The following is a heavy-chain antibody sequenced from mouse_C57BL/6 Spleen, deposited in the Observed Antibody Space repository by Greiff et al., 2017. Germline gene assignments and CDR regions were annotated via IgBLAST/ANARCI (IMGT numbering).Heavy chain of an antibody. J-gene: IGHJ2*01. CDR2: IWTGGGT. CDR1: GFSLTSYA. D-gene: IGHD2-4*01. CDR3: ARNYDYDQVCYFDY. V-gene: IGHV2-9-1*01. Sequence: VKLMESGPGLVAPSQSLSITCTVSGFSLTSYAISWVRQPPGKGLEWLGVIWTGGGTNYNSALKSRLSISKDNSKSQVFLKMNSLQTDDTARYYCARNYDYDQVCYFDYWGQGTTLTVSS.